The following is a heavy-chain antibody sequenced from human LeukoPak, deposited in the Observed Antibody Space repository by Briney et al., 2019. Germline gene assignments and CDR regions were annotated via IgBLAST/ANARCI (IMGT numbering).Heavy chain of an antibody. D-gene: IGHD3-10*01. CDR3: ARGENIWFGELSPCFFDY. CDR1: GYTFTGYY. J-gene: IGHJ4*02. V-gene: IGHV1-2*04. CDR2: INPNSGGK. Sequence: ASVKVSCKASGYTFTGYYMHWVRQAPGQGLEWMGWINPNSGGKNYAQKFQGWVTMTRDTSISTAYMELSRLRSDDTAVYYCARGENIWFGELSPCFFDYWGQGTLVTVSS.